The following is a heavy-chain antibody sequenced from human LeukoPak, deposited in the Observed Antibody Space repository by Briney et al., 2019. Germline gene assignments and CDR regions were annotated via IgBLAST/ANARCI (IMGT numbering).Heavy chain of an antibody. D-gene: IGHD6-13*01. CDR1: GNSFTSYW. Sequence: GESLKISCKGSGNSFTSYWINWVRQMPGKGLEWIGRVDPSDSYTNYSPSFQGHVTISADESIRTAYLQWSSLKASDTAMYYCARSPLVPRWFDPWGQGTLVSVSS. J-gene: IGHJ5*02. V-gene: IGHV5-10-1*01. CDR2: VDPSDSYT. CDR3: ARSPLVPRWFDP.